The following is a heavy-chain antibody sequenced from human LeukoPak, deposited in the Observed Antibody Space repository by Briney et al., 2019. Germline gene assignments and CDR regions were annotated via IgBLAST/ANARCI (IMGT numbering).Heavy chain of an antibody. CDR2: ISGSGGST. D-gene: IGHD6-19*01. CDR3: AKDRQWLVLARFFDY. J-gene: IGHJ4*02. CDR1: GFTFSSYW. Sequence: GGSLRLSCAASGFTFSSYWMHWVRQAPGKGLVWVSAISGSGGSTYYADSVKGRFTISRDNSKNTLYLQMNSLRAEDTAVHYCAKDRQWLVLARFFDYWGQGTLVTVSS. V-gene: IGHV3-23*01.